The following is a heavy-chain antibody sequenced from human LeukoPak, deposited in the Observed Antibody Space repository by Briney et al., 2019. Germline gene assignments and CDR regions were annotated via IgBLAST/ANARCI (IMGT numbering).Heavy chain of an antibody. J-gene: IGHJ4*02. Sequence: ASVKVSCKASGYTFSSYAMNWVRQAPGQGLEWMGWINTNIGNPTYAQGFTGRFVFSVDTSVSTAYLQISSLRTEDTAVYYCARDYGSYYDLWSDYRPGSFDSWGQGTLVTVSS. D-gene: IGHD3-3*01. CDR1: GYTFSSYA. CDR3: ARDYGSYYDLWSDYRPGSFDS. CDR2: INTNIGNP. V-gene: IGHV7-4-1*02.